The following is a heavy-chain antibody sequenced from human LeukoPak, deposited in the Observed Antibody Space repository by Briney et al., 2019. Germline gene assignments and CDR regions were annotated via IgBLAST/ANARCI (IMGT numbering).Heavy chain of an antibody. D-gene: IGHD2-21*01. Sequence: PGGSLRLSCAASGFTFSSYAMHWVRQALGKGLEWVAVISYDGSNKYYADPVKGRFTISRDNSKNTLYLQMNSLRAEDTAVYYCARDLFPYCGGDCYLEDAFDIWGQGTMVTVSS. CDR2: ISYDGSNK. V-gene: IGHV3-30-3*01. CDR3: ARDLFPYCGGDCYLEDAFDI. J-gene: IGHJ3*02. CDR1: GFTFSSYA.